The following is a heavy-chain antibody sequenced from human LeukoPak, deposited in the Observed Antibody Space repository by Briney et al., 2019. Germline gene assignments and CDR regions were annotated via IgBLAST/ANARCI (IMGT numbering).Heavy chain of an antibody. V-gene: IGHV3-30*03. CDR1: GFTFSSYG. D-gene: IGHD1-1*01. Sequence: PGGSLRLSCAASGFTFSSYGIHWVRQAPGKGLVWVAVISYDGSNKYYADSVKGRFTISRDNSKNTLYLQMNSLRAEDTAVYYCATVRLDCCGEGALVTVSS. CDR3: ATVRLDC. CDR2: ISYDGSNK. J-gene: IGHJ4*02.